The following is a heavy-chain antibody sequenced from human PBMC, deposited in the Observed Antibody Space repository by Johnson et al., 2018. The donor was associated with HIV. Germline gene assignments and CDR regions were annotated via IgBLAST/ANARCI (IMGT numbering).Heavy chain of an antibody. CDR1: GFTFSDYS. CDR3: AKDLRVFDWFNAYDAFDI. V-gene: IGHV3-33*03. D-gene: IGHD3-9*01. Sequence: QLQLVESGGGFVKPGGSLRFSCAASGFTFSDYSMSWIRQAPGKGLEWVAVIWYDGSNKYYADSVKGRFTISRDKSKNTLYLQMNSLRADDTAVYYCAKDLRVFDWFNAYDAFDIWGQGTMVTVSS. J-gene: IGHJ3*02. CDR2: IWYDGSNK.